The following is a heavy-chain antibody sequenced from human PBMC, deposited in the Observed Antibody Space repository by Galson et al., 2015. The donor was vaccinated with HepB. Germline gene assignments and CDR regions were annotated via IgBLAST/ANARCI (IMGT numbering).Heavy chain of an antibody. J-gene: IGHJ4*02. CDR1: GFTFGDFG. V-gene: IGHV3-49*04. CDR3: TRYSAYFHVPGNGYFDY. Sequence: SLRLSCASSGFTFGDFGMTWVRHVPGKGLEWVSFISSKAYGGAPGYAASVKGRFTMSRHDSNNIAYLQMNSLKVEDTAVYYCTRYSAYFHVPGNGYFDYWGQGTLVTVSS. D-gene: IGHD3-10*02. CDR2: ISSKAYGGAP.